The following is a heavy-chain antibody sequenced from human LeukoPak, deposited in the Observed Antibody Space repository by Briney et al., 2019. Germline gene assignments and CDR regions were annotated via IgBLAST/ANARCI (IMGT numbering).Heavy chain of an antibody. Sequence: GGSLRLSCAASGFTVSTYYMSWVRQAPGKGLEWVSVIYSGGSTYYSDSVKGRFTISRDNSKTTLYLQMNSLRAEDTAVYYCARVRGGWYFVYWGQGTLVTVSS. CDR2: IYSGGST. J-gene: IGHJ4*02. D-gene: IGHD6-19*01. CDR1: GFTVSTYY. V-gene: IGHV3-53*01. CDR3: ARVRGGWYFVY.